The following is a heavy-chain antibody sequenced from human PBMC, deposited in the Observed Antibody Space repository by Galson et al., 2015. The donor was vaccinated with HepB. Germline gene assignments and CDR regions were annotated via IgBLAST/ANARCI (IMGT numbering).Heavy chain of an antibody. J-gene: IGHJ4*02. CDR2: INAYNGNT. CDR1: GYTFTSYG. D-gene: IGHD3-10*01. CDR3: ARGREAGSHGDY. Sequence: SVKVSCKASGYTFTSYGINWVRQATGQGLEWMGWINAYNGNTNYAQKLQGRVTMTTDTSTSTAYMELRSLRSDDTAVYYCARGREAGSHGDYWGQGTLVTVSS. V-gene: IGHV1-18*04.